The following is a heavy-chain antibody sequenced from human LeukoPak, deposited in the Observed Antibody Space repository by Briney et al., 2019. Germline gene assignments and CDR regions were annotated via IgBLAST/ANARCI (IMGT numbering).Heavy chain of an antibody. CDR1: GGSFSGYY. CDR3: ARRVRKSYYYYYYMDV. J-gene: IGHJ6*03. V-gene: IGHV4-34*01. Sequence: SETLSLTCAVYGGSFSGYYWSWIRQPPGKGLEWIGEINHSGSTNYNPSLKSRVTISVDTSKNQFSLKLSSVTAADTAVYYCARRVRKSYYYYYYMDVWGKGSTVTISS. CDR2: INHSGST.